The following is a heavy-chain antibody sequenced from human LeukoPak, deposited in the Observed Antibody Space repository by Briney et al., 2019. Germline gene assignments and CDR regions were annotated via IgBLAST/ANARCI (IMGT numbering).Heavy chain of an antibody. Sequence: SETLSLTCTVSGGSISSYYWSWIRQPPGKGLEWIGYIYYSGSTNYNPSLKSRVTISVDTSKNQFSLKLSSVTAADTAVYYCARVGPAAIYYYYCYYMDVWGKGTTVTVSS. J-gene: IGHJ6*03. CDR3: ARVGPAAIYYYYCYYMDV. V-gene: IGHV4-59*01. D-gene: IGHD2-2*01. CDR1: GGSISSYY. CDR2: IYYSGST.